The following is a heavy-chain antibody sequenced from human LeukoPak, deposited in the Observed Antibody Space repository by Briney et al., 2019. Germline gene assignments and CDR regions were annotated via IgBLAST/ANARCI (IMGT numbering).Heavy chain of an antibody. D-gene: IGHD3-3*01. Sequence: SETLSLTCAVYGGSFSGYYWSWIRQPPGKWLEWIGEINHSGSTNYNPSLKSRVTISVDTSKNQFSLKLSSVTAADTAVYYCARGPYYDFWSGSFQTYYYYYYMDVWGKGTTVTVSS. V-gene: IGHV4-34*01. CDR1: GGSFSGYY. CDR3: ARGPYYDFWSGSFQTYYYYYYMDV. J-gene: IGHJ6*03. CDR2: INHSGST.